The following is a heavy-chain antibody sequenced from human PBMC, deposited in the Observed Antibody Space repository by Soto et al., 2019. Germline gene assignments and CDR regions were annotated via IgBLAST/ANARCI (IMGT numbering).Heavy chain of an antibody. V-gene: IGHV3-53*01. CDR3: AKCMGSSWIGVIDN. Sequence: GGSLRLSCAASGFTVITNYMSWVRQSPGKGLEWVSVIYTGGSTYYADSVKGRFTISRDNSKNRLFLRMNSLRAEDTAIYYCAKCMGSSWIGVIDNWGQGTLV. CDR2: IYTGGST. J-gene: IGHJ4*02. D-gene: IGHD6-13*01. CDR1: GFTVITNY.